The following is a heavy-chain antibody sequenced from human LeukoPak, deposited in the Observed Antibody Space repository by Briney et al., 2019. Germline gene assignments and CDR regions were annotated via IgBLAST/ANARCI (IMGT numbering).Heavy chain of an antibody. V-gene: IGHV1-69*05. CDR3: ARERQDYDFWRGSTGAFDI. CDR1: GGTFSSYS. D-gene: IGHD3-3*01. J-gene: IGHJ3*02. Sequence: SVKVSCKASGGTFSSYSISWVRQAPGQGLEWMGGFIPIFGRANYAQKLQGRVTITTDESTSTAYMELSSLRSEDTAVYYCARERQDYDFWRGSTGAFDIWGQGTMVTVSS. CDR2: FIPIFGRA.